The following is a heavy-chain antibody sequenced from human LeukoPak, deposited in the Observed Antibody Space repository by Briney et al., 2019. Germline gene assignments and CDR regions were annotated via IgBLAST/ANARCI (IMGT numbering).Heavy chain of an antibody. CDR2: ITTSGSTI. V-gene: IGHV3-11*04. CDR3: AREDNSNWNIDY. CDR1: GFSFSDSY. D-gene: IGHD1-1*01. J-gene: IGHJ4*02. Sequence: GGSLRLSCAASGFSFSDSYMTWIRQAPGKGLDWVSYITTSGSTIYADSLKGRFAISRDNAKNSLYLQMNSLRAEDTAVYYCAREDNSNWNIDYWGQGTLVTV.